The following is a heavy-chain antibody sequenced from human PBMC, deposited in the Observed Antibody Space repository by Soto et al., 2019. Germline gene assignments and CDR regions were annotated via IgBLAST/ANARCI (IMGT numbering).Heavy chain of an antibody. J-gene: IGHJ4*02. CDR3: ARGWGRIFDY. CDR1: GGSISSGEYY. V-gene: IGHV4-39*01. CDR2: IYYSGST. D-gene: IGHD7-27*01. Sequence: PSDTLSLTCTVSGGSISSGEYYWSWIRQPPGKGLEWIGSIYYSGSTYYNPSLKSRVTISVDTSKNQFSLKLSSVTAADTAVYYCARGWGRIFDYWGQGTLVTVSS.